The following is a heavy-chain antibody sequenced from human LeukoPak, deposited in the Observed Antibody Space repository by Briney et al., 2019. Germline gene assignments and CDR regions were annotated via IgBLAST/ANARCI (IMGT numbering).Heavy chain of an antibody. V-gene: IGHV1-69*13. Sequence: GASVKVSCKASGGTFSSYAISWVRQAPGQGLEWMGGIIPILGTANYAQKFQGRVTITADESTSTAYMELSSLRSEDTAVYYCARGGLQSTYYYYYGMDVWGKGTTVTVSS. J-gene: IGHJ6*04. D-gene: IGHD4-11*01. CDR2: IIPILGTA. CDR1: GGTFSSYA. CDR3: ARGGLQSTYYYYYGMDV.